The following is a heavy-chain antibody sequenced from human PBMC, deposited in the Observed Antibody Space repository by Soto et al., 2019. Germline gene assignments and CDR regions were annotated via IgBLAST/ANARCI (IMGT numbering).Heavy chain of an antibody. CDR2: IGGGGRLI. J-gene: IGHJ4*02. CDR3: ARDLGWAFDC. V-gene: IGHV3-48*02. Sequence: EVQLVESGGGLVQRGGSLRLSCAASGFTFSSFSMNWVRQAPGRGLEWISYIGGGGRLISYADSVKGRSAISRDNAQNSLYLQMDSLRDEDTAVYYCARDLGWAFDCWGQGTLVTVSS. D-gene: IGHD6-19*01. CDR1: GFTFSSFS.